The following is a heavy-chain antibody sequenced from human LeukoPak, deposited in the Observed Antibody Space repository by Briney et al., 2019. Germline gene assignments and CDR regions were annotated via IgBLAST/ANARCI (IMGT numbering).Heavy chain of an antibody. CDR1: GYTFTSYA. D-gene: IGHD3-22*01. V-gene: IGHV7-4-1*02. J-gene: IGHJ4*02. Sequence: ASVKVSCKASGYTFTSYAMNRVRQTPGQGLEWMGWINTNTGNPTYAQGFTGRFVFSLDTSVSTAYLQISRLKAEDTAVYYCAREIEYYYDSSGYYYLDYWGQGTLVTVSS. CDR3: AREIEYYYDSSGYYYLDY. CDR2: INTNTGNP.